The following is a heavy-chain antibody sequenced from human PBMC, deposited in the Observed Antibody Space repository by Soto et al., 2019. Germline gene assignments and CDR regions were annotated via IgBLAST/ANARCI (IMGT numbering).Heavy chain of an antibody. CDR1: GFTFNTYL. J-gene: IGHJ3*02. CDR3: ARRMTTVTTRWGAFDI. D-gene: IGHD4-17*01. V-gene: IGHV3-21*01. CDR2: ITSGSDSI. Sequence: EVRLVESGGGLVKPGGSLRLSCAASGFTFNTYLMNWVRQAPGKGLEWVSSITSGSDSIYYADSVKGRFTISRDNAKNSLYLQIDSLRAEDTAVYYCARRMTTVTTRWGAFDIWGQGTMVSVSS.